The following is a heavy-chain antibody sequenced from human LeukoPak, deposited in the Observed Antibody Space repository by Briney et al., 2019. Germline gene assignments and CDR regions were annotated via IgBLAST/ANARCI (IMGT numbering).Heavy chain of an antibody. J-gene: IGHJ6*02. CDR1: GFTVSSNY. V-gene: IGHV3-33*08. Sequence: GGSLRLSCAASGFTVSSNYMSWVRQAPGKGLEWVAVIWYDGSNKYYADSVKGRFTISRDNSKNTLYLQMNSLRAEDTAVYYCARDQSQTGMDVWGQGTTVTVSS. CDR3: ARDQSQTGMDV. CDR2: IWYDGSNK.